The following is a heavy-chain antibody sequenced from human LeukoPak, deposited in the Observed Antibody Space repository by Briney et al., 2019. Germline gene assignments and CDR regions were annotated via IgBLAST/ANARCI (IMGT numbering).Heavy chain of an antibody. CDR2: IYTSGST. J-gene: IGHJ4*02. V-gene: IGHV4-61*02. CDR3: ARDRNPFDY. CDR1: GGSISSGSYY. Sequence: SQTLSLTCTVSGGSISSGSYYWSWIRQPAGKGLEWIGRIYTSGSTNYNPSLKSRVTISVDTSKNQFSLKLSSVTAADTAVYYCARDRNPFDYWGQGTLVTVSS.